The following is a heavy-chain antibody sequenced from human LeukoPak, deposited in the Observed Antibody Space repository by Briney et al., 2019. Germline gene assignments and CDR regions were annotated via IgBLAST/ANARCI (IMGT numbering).Heavy chain of an antibody. CDR1: GFTFGDYA. V-gene: IGHV3-23*01. CDR3: AKDRQTNYYGSGSYIV. Sequence: GGSLRLSCTASGFTFGDYAMSWVRQAPGKGLEWVSAISGSGGSTYYADSVKGRFTISRDNSKNTLYLQMNSLRAEDTAVYYCAKDRQTNYYGSGSYIVWGQGTLVTVSS. J-gene: IGHJ4*02. CDR2: ISGSGGST. D-gene: IGHD3-10*01.